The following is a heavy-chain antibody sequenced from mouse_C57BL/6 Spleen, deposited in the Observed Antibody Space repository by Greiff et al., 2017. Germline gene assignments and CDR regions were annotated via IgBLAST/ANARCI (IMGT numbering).Heavy chain of an antibody. CDR1: GYTFTEYT. CDR2: FYPGSGST. CDR3: AGHESSYPWFAY. J-gene: IGHJ3*01. Sequence: QVQLKQPGAELVKPGASVKLSCKASGYTFTEYTIHWVKQRSGQGLEWIGWFYPGSGSTKYNEKFKDKATLTADKSSSTVYMELSRLTSEDSAVXFCAGHESSYPWFAYWGQGTLVTVSA. V-gene: IGHV1-62-2*01. D-gene: IGHD1-1*01.